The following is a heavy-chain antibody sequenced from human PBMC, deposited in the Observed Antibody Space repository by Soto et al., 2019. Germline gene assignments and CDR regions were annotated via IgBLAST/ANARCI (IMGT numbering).Heavy chain of an antibody. CDR1: GGTLGTYA. D-gene: IGHD6-6*01. CDR3: ARVFSRSTTQRVYHYYGMDI. Sequence: QVQLVQSGAEVKQSGSSVKVACKTSGGTLGTYAITWVRQAPGQGLEWLGGSIPIFGTTNYAQKFQGRVTITADESTSTAYMELSSLRSEDTAVYYCARVFSRSTTQRVYHYYGMDIWGQGTTVTVSS. V-gene: IGHV1-69*01. J-gene: IGHJ6*02. CDR2: SIPIFGTT.